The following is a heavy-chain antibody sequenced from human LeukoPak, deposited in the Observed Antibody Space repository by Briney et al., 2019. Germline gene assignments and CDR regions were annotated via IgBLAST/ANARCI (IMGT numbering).Heavy chain of an antibody. V-gene: IGHV1-2*02. Sequence: ASVTLSCKASGYTFTGYYMHWVRQAPGQGLEWMGWINPNSGGTNYAQKFQGRVTMTRDTSISTAYMELSRLRSDDTAVYYCARGSPRVVTLYGGNSMDYYYFYGMDVWGEGTSVTVSS. CDR2: INPNSGGT. J-gene: IGHJ6*04. D-gene: IGHD4-23*01. CDR1: GYTFTGYY. CDR3: ARGSPRVVTLYGGNSMDYYYFYGMDV.